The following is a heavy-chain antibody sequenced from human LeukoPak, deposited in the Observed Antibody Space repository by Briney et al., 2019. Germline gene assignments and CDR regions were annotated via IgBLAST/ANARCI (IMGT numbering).Heavy chain of an antibody. V-gene: IGHV3-30*18. J-gene: IGHJ4*02. CDR2: ISYDGSNK. Sequence: GGSLRLSCAASGFTFSSYGMHWVRQAPGKGLEWVAVISYDGSNKYYADSVKGRFTISRDNSKNTLYLQMNSLRAEDTAVYYCAKDSAPYCSGGSCYGKLRDPDCNFDYWGQGTLVTVSS. CDR1: GFTFSSYG. CDR3: AKDSAPYCSGGSCYGKLRDPDCNFDY. D-gene: IGHD2-15*01.